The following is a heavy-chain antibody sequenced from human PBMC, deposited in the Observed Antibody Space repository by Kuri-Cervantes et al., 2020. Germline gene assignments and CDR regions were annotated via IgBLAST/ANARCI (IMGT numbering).Heavy chain of an antibody. Sequence: ASVEVSCKVSGYTLTELSMHWVRQAPGKGLEWMGGFGPEDGETIYAQKFQGRVTMTEDTSTDTAYMELSSLRSEDTAVYYCATTQSDSSWFDYWGQGTLVTVSS. CDR1: GYTLTELS. CDR2: FGPEDGET. CDR3: ATTQSDSSWFDY. J-gene: IGHJ4*02. V-gene: IGHV1-24*01. D-gene: IGHD6-13*01.